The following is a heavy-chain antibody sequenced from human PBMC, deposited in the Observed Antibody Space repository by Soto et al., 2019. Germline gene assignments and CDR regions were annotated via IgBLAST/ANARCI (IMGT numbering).Heavy chain of an antibody. CDR1: GFTFSSYA. V-gene: IGHV3-23*01. CDR3: AKDFLWLGDPEGWVFDY. Sequence: EVQLLESGGGLVQPGGSLRLSCAASGFTFSSYAMSWVRQAPGKGLEWVSAISGSGGSTYYADSVKGRFTISRDNSKNTLYLQMNSLRAEDTAVYYCAKDFLWLGDPEGWVFDYWGQGTLVTVSS. D-gene: IGHD3-10*01. J-gene: IGHJ4*02. CDR2: ISGSGGST.